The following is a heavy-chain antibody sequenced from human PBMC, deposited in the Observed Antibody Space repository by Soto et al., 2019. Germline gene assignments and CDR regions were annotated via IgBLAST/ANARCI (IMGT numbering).Heavy chain of an antibody. J-gene: IGHJ5*02. V-gene: IGHV4-4*07. CDR3: VRDGTKTLRDWFDP. Sequence: SETLSLTCTVSGASISGFYWSWIRRSAGKGLEWIGRIYATGTTDYNPSLKSRVMMSVDTSKKQFSLKLRSVTAADTAVYYCVRDGTKTLRDWFDPWGQGISVTVSS. CDR2: IYATGTT. D-gene: IGHD1-1*01. CDR1: GASISGFY.